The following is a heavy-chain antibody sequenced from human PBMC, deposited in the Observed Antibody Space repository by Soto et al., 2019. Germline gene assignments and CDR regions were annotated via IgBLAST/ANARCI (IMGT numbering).Heavy chain of an antibody. D-gene: IGHD3-3*01. CDR2: ISGSGGST. CDR1: GFTFSSYA. Sequence: EVQLLESGGGLVQPGGSLRLSCAASGFTFSSYAMRWVRQAPGKGLEWVSAISGSGGSTYYADAVKGRFTISRDNSKNTLYLQMNSLRAEDTAVYYCAKDGPPNTYYDFWSGYARYYYYYMDVWGKGTTVTVSS. V-gene: IGHV3-23*01. CDR3: AKDGPPNTYYDFWSGYARYYYYYMDV. J-gene: IGHJ6*03.